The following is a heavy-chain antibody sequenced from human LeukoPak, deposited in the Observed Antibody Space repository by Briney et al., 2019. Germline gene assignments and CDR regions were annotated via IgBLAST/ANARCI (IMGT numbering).Heavy chain of an antibody. D-gene: IGHD5-24*01. V-gene: IGHV3-9*01. CDR1: GFTFDDYA. J-gene: IGHJ5*02. CDR3: ARDRRWFDR. Sequence: GGSLRLSCAASGFTFDDYAMHWVRQAPGKGLEWVSGISWNSGSIGYADSVKGRFTISRDNAKNSLHLQMNSLRAEDTAVYYCARDRRWFDRWGQGTLVTVSS. CDR2: ISWNSGSI.